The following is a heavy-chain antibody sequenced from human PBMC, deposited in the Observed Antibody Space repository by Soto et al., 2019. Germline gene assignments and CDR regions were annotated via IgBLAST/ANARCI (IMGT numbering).Heavy chain of an antibody. CDR3: ARDLTTVTYYYYGMDV. J-gene: IGHJ6*02. Sequence: QVQLVESGGGVVQPGRSLRLSCAASGFTFSSYAMHWVSQAPGKGLEWVAVISYDGSNKYYADSVKGRFTISRDNSKNTLYPQMNSLRAEDTAVYYCARDLTTVTYYYYGMDVWGQGTTVTVSS. V-gene: IGHV3-30-3*01. D-gene: IGHD4-4*01. CDR2: ISYDGSNK. CDR1: GFTFSSYA.